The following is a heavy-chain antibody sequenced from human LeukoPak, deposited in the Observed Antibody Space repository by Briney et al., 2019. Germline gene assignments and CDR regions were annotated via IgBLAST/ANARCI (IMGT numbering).Heavy chain of an antibody. Sequence: ASVKVSCKISGYIFRNYGVSWVRQAPGQGLEWMGWSNPNSGDTNYAQKFQGRVTMTRDTSISTAYMELSSLRSDDTAVYYCARDPHKYYYDSSGYYSVRVRGWFDPWGQGTLVTVSS. CDR2: SNPNSGDT. J-gene: IGHJ5*02. D-gene: IGHD3-22*01. V-gene: IGHV1-2*02. CDR3: ARDPHKYYYDSSGYYSVRVRGWFDP. CDR1: GYIFRNYG.